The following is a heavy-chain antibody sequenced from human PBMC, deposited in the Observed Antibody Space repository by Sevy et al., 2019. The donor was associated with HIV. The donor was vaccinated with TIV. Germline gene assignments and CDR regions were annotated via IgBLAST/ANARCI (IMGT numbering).Heavy chain of an antibody. CDR3: ATTKGGRYCSGGSCYPGYYYYGMDV. J-gene: IGHJ6*02. CDR1: GYPLTELS. D-gene: IGHD2-15*01. Sequence: ASVKVSCKVSGYPLTELSMHWVRQAAGKGLEWMGGFDPEDGETIYAQKFQGRVTMTEDTSTDTAYMELSSLRSEDTTVYYCATTKGGRYCSGGSCYPGYYYYGMDVWGQGTTVTVSS. V-gene: IGHV1-24*01. CDR2: FDPEDGET.